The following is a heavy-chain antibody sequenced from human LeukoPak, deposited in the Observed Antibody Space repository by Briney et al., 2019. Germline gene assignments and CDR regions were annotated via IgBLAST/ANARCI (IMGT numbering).Heavy chain of an antibody. D-gene: IGHD7-27*01. Sequence: PGGSLRLSCVASGFPLGDYDITWVRQTPGKGLEYASSIGSGGYTFYAGSVRGRFSISRDISQNTVFLQMNSLRAEDTAIYFCAKKLPGASFYFDFWGQGTRVSVSS. V-gene: IGHV3-23*01. CDR3: AKKLPGASFYFDF. J-gene: IGHJ4*01. CDR1: GFPLGDYD. CDR2: IGSGGYT.